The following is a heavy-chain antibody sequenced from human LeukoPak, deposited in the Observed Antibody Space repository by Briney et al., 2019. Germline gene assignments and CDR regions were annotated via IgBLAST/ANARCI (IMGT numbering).Heavy chain of an antibody. J-gene: IGHJ4*02. V-gene: IGHV3-7*01. Sequence: GSLRLSCAASGFTFSSYWMSWVRQAPGKGLEWVANIKQDGSEKYYVDSVKGRFTISRDNAKNSLYLQMNSLRAEDTAVYYCARGMATHDYSNYYFDYWGQGTLVTVSS. CDR2: IKQDGSEK. CDR3: ARGMATHDYSNYYFDY. D-gene: IGHD4-11*01. CDR1: GFTFSSYW.